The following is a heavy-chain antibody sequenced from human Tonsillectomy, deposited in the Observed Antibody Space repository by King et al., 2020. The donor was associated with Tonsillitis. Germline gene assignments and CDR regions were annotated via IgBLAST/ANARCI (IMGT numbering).Heavy chain of an antibody. J-gene: IGHJ5*02. CDR2: IKSKSHGETT. D-gene: IGHD2-2*01. CDR1: GFTFSYAW. CDR3: ATDFSRSSSRWYGWAWFDT. Sequence: VQLVESGGGLVKPGGSVRLSCAASGFTFSYAWMSWVRQAPGKGLEWVGRIKSKSHGETTDYAAPVKGRFIISRNDSKNMLYLQMNSLETEDTAVYYCATDFSRSSSRWYGWAWFDTWGQGSLVTVSS. V-gene: IGHV3-15*01.